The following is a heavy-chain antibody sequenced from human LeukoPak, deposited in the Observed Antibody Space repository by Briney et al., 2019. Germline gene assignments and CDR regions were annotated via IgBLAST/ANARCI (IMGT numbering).Heavy chain of an antibody. CDR1: GGSISSSNYY. CDR3: ARHEDGYCSSTSCYGN. V-gene: IGHV4-39*01. CDR2: IYYSGTT. D-gene: IGHD2-2*03. Sequence: PSETLSLTCTVSGGSISSSNYYWGWIRQSPGKGLEWIGIIYYSGTTYYNPSLKSRVTISVDTSKSQFALKLTSVTAADTAVYYCARHEDGYCSSTSCYGNWGQGTLVTVSS. J-gene: IGHJ4*02.